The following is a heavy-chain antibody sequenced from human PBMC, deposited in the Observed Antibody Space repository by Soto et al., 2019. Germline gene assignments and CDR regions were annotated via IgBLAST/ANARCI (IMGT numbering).Heavy chain of an antibody. J-gene: IGHJ4*02. CDR3: GHSEQLDRPLGF. CDR1: GFSLSTSGVG. Sequence: QITLKESGPTLLKPTQTLTLTCTFSGFSLSTSGVGVGWIRQPPGRALEWLALIYWDDDQRYSSSLKSRLTITKDTFNNQVVLTMTNMDPVDTGTYYCGHSEQLDRPLGFWGQGTLVTVSS. CDR2: IYWDDDQ. V-gene: IGHV2-5*02. D-gene: IGHD1-1*01.